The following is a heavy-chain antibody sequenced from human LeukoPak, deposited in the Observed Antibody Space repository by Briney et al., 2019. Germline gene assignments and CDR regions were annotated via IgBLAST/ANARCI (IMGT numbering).Heavy chain of an antibody. D-gene: IGHD2-15*01. V-gene: IGHV3-21*06. CDR2: ISTVSTYT. CDR1: GFTFTDYS. J-gene: IGHJ6*03. CDR3: ARDGSGFYLYNSTDV. Sequence: GGSLRLSCAPSGFTFTDYSMNWVRQAPGKGLEWVASISTVSTYTYYADLVKGRFSISRDNVRNLLYLQMSSLGAEDTAVYYCARDGSGFYLYNSTDVWGKGKPVTVSS.